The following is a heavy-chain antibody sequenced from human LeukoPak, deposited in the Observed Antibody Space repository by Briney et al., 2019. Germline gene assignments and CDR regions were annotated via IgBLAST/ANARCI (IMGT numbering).Heavy chain of an antibody. CDR3: ARGKVVTMVRGVIITYFDY. D-gene: IGHD3-10*01. CDR1: GSTFTDYY. V-gene: IGHV1-2*02. Sequence: ASVKVSCKASGSTFTDYYMHWVRQAPGQGLEWMGWISPNSGGTNFAQNFQGRVTMTRDTSISTAYMELSRLRSDDTAVYYCARGKVVTMVRGVIITYFDYGGQGTLVTVSS. J-gene: IGHJ4*02. CDR2: ISPNSGGT.